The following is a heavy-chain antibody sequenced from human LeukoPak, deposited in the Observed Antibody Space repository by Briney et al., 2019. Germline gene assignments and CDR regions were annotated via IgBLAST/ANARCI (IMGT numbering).Heavy chain of an antibody. J-gene: IGHJ4*02. D-gene: IGHD3-10*01. CDR3: ARGQERFGELLLEGFDY. CDR1: GGSFSGYY. V-gene: IGHV4-34*01. Sequence: SETLSLTCAVDGGSFSGYYWSLIRQPPGKGLEWIGEINHSGSTNYNPSLKSRVTISVDTSKNQFSLKLSSVTAADTAVYYCARGQERFGELLLEGFDYWGQGTLVTVSS. CDR2: INHSGST.